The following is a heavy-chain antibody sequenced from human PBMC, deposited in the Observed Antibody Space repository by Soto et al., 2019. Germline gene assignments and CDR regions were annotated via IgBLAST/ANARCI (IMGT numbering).Heavy chain of an antibody. CDR2: ISGGGGST. J-gene: IGHJ5*02. CDR1: GFTFSSHA. CDR3: ARVTEKTGTGWFDP. D-gene: IGHD1-7*01. Sequence: EVQLVESGGGLVQPGESLRLSCAASGFTFSSHAMTWVRQAPGKGLQWVSAISGGGGSTYTADSVKGRFTISRDNSKDTVYLQMTSLRADDTAVYYCARVTEKTGTGWFDPWGQGILVTVSS. V-gene: IGHV3-23*04.